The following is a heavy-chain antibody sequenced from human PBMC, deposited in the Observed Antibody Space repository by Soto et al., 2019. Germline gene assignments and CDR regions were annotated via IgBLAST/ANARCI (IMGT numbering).Heavy chain of an antibody. CDR3: ATFLSAAVDI. Sequence: GSLRLSCAVSGITFSDYSINWVRQAPGKGLEWVSGIIGGTGTTYYADSVKGRFTISRDNSKNKVYLQMNSLRAEDTALYYCATFLSAAVDIWGQGTMVTVS. CDR1: GITFSDYS. V-gene: IGHV3-23*01. CDR2: IIGGTGTT. D-gene: IGHD3-3*02. J-gene: IGHJ3*02.